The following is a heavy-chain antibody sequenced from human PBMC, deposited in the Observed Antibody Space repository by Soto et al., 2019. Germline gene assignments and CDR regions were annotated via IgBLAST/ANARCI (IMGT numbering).Heavy chain of an antibody. Sequence: QVQLVESGGGLVKPGGSLRLSCAASGFTFSDYYMSWIRQAPGKGLEWVSYISSSGSTIYYADSVKGRFIISRDNAKNSLYLQMNSLRAEDTAVYYCARDLRIAVAGKSRNAFDIWGQGTMVTVSS. CDR2: ISSSGSTI. CDR3: ARDLRIAVAGKSRNAFDI. J-gene: IGHJ3*02. CDR1: GFTFSDYY. V-gene: IGHV3-11*01. D-gene: IGHD6-19*01.